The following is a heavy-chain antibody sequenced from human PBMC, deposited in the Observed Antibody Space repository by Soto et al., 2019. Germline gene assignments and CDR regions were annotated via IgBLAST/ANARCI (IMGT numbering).Heavy chain of an antibody. Sequence: QVQLVESGGGVVQPGRSLRLSCAASGFTFSSYGMHWVRQAPGKGLEWVAVIWYDGSNKYYADSVKGRFTISRDNSKNTLYLQMNRLRAEDTAVYYCAREWIAAAADRGTDAFDIWGQGTMVTVSS. CDR3: AREWIAAAADRGTDAFDI. J-gene: IGHJ3*02. CDR2: IWYDGSNK. D-gene: IGHD6-13*01. CDR1: GFTFSSYG. V-gene: IGHV3-33*01.